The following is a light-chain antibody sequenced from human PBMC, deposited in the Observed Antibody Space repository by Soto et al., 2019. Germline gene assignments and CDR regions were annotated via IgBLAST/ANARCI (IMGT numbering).Light chain of an antibody. CDR3: QQSYSTPRT. Sequence: DIQMTQSPSSLSAYVGDRVTITCRASQSISNRLNWYQQQPGKAPKLLIYTASSLQSGVPSRFSGSGSGTDFTLTISSLQPEDFATYYCQQSYSTPRTFDQGTKVDIK. J-gene: IGKJ1*01. CDR2: TAS. CDR1: QSISNR. V-gene: IGKV1-39*01.